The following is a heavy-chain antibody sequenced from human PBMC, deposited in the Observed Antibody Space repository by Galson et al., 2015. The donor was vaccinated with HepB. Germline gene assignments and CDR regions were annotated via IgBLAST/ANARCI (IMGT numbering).Heavy chain of an antibody. Sequence: SVKVSCKASGYTFTSYAMHWVRQAPGQRLEWMGWINAGNGNTKYSQKFQGRVTITRDTSASTAYMELSSLRSEDTAVYYCARTPVVRGVIISDAFDIWGQGTMVTVSS. D-gene: IGHD3-10*01. CDR2: INAGNGNT. CDR1: GYTFTSYA. CDR3: ARTPVVRGVIISDAFDI. J-gene: IGHJ3*02. V-gene: IGHV1-3*01.